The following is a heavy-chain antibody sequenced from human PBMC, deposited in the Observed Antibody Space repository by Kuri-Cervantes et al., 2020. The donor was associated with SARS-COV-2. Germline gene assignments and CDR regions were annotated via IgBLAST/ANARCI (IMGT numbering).Heavy chain of an antibody. CDR3: TTDTNYRDYYYYYMDV. V-gene: IGHV3-15*01. CDR1: GFTFSNAW. Sequence: GESLKISCAASGFTFSNAWMSWVRQAPGKGLEWVGRIKSKTDGGTTDYAAPVKGRFTIPRDDSKNTLYLQMNSLKTEDTAVYYCTTDTNYRDYYYYYMDVWGKGTTVTVSS. J-gene: IGHJ6*03. CDR2: IKSKTDGGTT. D-gene: IGHD4/OR15-4a*01.